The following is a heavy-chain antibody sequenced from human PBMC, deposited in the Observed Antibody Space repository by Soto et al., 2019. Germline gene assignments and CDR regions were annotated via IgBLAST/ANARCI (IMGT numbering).Heavy chain of an antibody. CDR1: GFSLGSSGVA. CDR3: GHALGYCTNVNCFRRGMYLAH. J-gene: IGHJ4*02. V-gene: IGHV2-5*02. CDR2: IYWDNDD. Sequence: SGPMLVNPTQTLTLTCTFSGFSLGSSGVAVDWIRQPPGKALEWLARIYWDNDDRYSPSLESRLTITKDTPRNQVVLTMTNMDPMDTGTYFCGHALGYCTNVNCFRRGMYLAHWGQGFLVTVSS. D-gene: IGHD2-8*01.